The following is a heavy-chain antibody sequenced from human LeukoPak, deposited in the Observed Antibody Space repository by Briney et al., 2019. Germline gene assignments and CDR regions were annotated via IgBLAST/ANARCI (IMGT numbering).Heavy chain of an antibody. D-gene: IGHD5-24*01. CDR3: ARGGPQYYFDY. CDR1: GGSISSGGYS. V-gene: IGHV4-30-2*01. Sequence: SQTLSLTCAVSGGSISSGGYSWSWIRQPPGKGLEWIGYIYHSGSTYYNPSLKSRVTISVDTSKNQFSLKLSSVTAADTAVYYCARGGPQYYFDYWGQGTLVTVSS. J-gene: IGHJ4*02. CDR2: IYHSGST.